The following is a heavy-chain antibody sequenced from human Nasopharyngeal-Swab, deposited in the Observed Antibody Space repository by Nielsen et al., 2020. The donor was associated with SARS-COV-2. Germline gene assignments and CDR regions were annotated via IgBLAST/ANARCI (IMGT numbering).Heavy chain of an antibody. CDR2: ISWNNGSI. V-gene: IGHV3-9*01. CDR3: ANLFAVTTSGYYYGMDV. Sequence: PGKGLEWVSGISWNNGSIGYADSVKGRFTISRDNAKNSLYLQMNSLRAEDTALYYCANLFAVTTSGYYYGMDVWGQGTTVTVSS. D-gene: IGHD4-17*01. J-gene: IGHJ6*02.